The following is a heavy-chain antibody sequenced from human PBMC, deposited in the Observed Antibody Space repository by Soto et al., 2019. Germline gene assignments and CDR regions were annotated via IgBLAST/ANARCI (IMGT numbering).Heavy chain of an antibody. CDR2: IDPSDSYT. Sequence: PGESLKISCKGSGYSFTRYWISWVRQMPGKGLEWMGRIDPSDSYTNYSPSLQGHLTISADKSISTDYLQWSRLKASDNAMYYCARRGRDGYNQIFNYWGRGTLVKVSS. D-gene: IGHD1-1*01. CDR3: ARRGRDGYNQIFNY. J-gene: IGHJ4*02. V-gene: IGHV5-10-1*01. CDR1: GYSFTRYW.